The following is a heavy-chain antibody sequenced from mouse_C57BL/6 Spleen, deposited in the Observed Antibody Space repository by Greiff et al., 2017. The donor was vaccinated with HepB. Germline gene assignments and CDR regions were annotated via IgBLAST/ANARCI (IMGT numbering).Heavy chain of an antibody. Sequence: VQLQQSGAELVKPGASVKISCKASGYTFTDYYINWVKQRPGQGLEWIGKIGPGSGSTYYNDKFKGKATLTADKSSRTAYMQLSSLKSEDSAVYFCARSAVVGEFAYWGQGTLVTVSA. CDR2: IGPGSGST. D-gene: IGHD1-1*01. CDR1: GYTFTDYY. J-gene: IGHJ3*01. V-gene: IGHV1-77*01. CDR3: ARSAVVGEFAY.